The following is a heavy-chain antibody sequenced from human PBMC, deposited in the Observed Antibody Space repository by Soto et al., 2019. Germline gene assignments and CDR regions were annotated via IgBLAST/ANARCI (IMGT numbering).Heavy chain of an antibody. CDR1: GYTFKDYD. J-gene: IGHJ2*01. Sequence: QVQLLQSGAEVKQPGTSVRVSCRASGYTFKDYDINWVRRAPGQGLEWMGWMNPNSGNTAYARKFHDRITMTMSVSAGTAFMELNSLTPEDTAVYYCARRMTWSLWCFDLWGSGTQVTVSS. CDR3: ARRMTWSLWCFDL. D-gene: IGHD3-3*01. V-gene: IGHV1-8*01. CDR2: MNPNSGNT.